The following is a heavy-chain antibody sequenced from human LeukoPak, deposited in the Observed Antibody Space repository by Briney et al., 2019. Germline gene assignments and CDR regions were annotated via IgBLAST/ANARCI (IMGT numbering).Heavy chain of an antibody. CDR1: GFTFSSYA. V-gene: IGHV3-23*01. D-gene: IGHD3-22*01. J-gene: IGHJ1*01. CDR3: AKGDYYDSSGYYFAYFQH. Sequence: GRSLRLSCAASGFTFSSYAMHWVRQAPGKGLEWVSAISGSGGSTYYADSVKGRFTISRDNSKNTLYLQMNSLRAEDTAVYYCAKGDYYDSSGYYFAYFQHWGQGTLVTVSS. CDR2: ISGSGGST.